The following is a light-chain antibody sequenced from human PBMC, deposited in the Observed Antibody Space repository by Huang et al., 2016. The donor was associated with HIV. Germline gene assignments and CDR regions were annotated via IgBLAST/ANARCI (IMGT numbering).Light chain of an antibody. Sequence: DIQMTQFPTSLSASVGDRLSISCRASQTISKYLNWYQQKPGTAPKLQISAASSLQDGVPSRCSGSGSGTHFTLAISDLQPEDSATYYCQQSYTTPRTFGQGTKLEI. CDR1: QTISKY. CDR2: AAS. J-gene: IGKJ2*01. V-gene: IGKV1-39*01. CDR3: QQSYTTPRT.